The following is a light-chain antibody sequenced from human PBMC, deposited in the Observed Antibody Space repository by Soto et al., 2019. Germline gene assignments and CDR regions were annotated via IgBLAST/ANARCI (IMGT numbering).Light chain of an antibody. CDR1: SSNIGSNY. CDR2: RNN. J-gene: IGLJ3*02. CDR3: AAWDDSLSGA. Sequence: QLVLTKPPSASGTPGQRVTISCSGSSSNIGSNYVYWYQQLPGTAPKLLIYRNNQRPSGVPDRFSGSKSGTSASLAISGLRSEDEADYYCAAWDDSLSGAFGGGTKLTVL. V-gene: IGLV1-47*01.